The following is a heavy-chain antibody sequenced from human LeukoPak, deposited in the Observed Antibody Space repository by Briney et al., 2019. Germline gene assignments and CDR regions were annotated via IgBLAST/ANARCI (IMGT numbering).Heavy chain of an antibody. CDR2: INPNSGGT. CDR3: ATGDSGYYYFDY. Sequence: GASVKVSCKASGYTFTGYYMHWVRQAPGQGLERMGRINPNSGGTNYAQKFQGRVTMTRDTSASTAYMELSSLRSEDTAVYYCATGDSGYYYFDYWGQGTLVTVSS. V-gene: IGHV1-2*06. CDR1: GYTFTGYY. D-gene: IGHD3-22*01. J-gene: IGHJ4*02.